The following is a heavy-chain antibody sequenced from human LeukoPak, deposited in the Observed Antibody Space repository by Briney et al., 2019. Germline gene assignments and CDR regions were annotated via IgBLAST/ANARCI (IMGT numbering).Heavy chain of an antibody. D-gene: IGHD3-10*01. CDR2: ISAYNGNA. V-gene: IGHV1-18*01. CDR3: ARTPKRFGELYQSADY. J-gene: IGHJ4*02. CDR1: GCTFTNHG. Sequence: ASVKVSCKSSGCTFTNHGITWVRQAPGQGLDWMGLISAYNGNADYAQSFQGRVPMTTDTSTSTAYMELRSLRSDDTGVYYCARTPKRFGELYQSADYWGQGTLVTVSS.